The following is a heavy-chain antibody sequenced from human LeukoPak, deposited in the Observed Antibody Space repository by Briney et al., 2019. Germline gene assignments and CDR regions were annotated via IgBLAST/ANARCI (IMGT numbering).Heavy chain of an antibody. Sequence: PGGSLRLSCSASGFTFSSYWMSWVRQAPGKRVEWVANIKQDGSEKSFVDSVKGRFIISRDNAKNSLYLQMNSLRAEDTAVYYCARASTVPYNYNWFDPWGQGTLVTVSS. V-gene: IGHV3-7*03. CDR1: GFTFSSYW. J-gene: IGHJ5*02. CDR2: IKQDGSEK. D-gene: IGHD4-17*01. CDR3: ARASTVPYNYNWFDP.